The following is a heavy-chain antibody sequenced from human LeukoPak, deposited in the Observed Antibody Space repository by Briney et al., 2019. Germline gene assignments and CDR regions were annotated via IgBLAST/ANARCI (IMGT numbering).Heavy chain of an antibody. D-gene: IGHD1-7*01. V-gene: IGHV3-21*01. CDR2: NSSSSSFI. CDR3: ATAGTGTHFDY. Sequence: SGGSLRLSCAASGFTFSTYAMNWVRQAPGKGLEWVSSNSSSSSFIYYADSVKGRFTISRDNAKTSLYLQMDSLRAEDTAVYYCATAGTGTHFDYWGQGTLVTVSS. J-gene: IGHJ4*02. CDR1: GFTFSTYA.